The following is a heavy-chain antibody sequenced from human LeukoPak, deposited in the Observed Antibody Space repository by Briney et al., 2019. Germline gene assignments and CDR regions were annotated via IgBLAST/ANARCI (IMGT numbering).Heavy chain of an antibody. CDR1: GGSVSSNTYY. V-gene: IGHV4-61*01. CDR2: VYYSGRT. CDR3: ARGQRRPAARKAVASTISHPKQQSNWFDP. D-gene: IGHD6-19*01. J-gene: IGHJ5*02. Sequence: SETLSLTCTVSGGSVSSNTYYWNWIRKSPGTGLEWVGFVYYSGRTKYNPSLKSRVTISVDTSKNQFSLKLSSVTAADTAVYYCARGQRRPAARKAVASTISHPKQQSNWFDPWGQGTLVTVSS.